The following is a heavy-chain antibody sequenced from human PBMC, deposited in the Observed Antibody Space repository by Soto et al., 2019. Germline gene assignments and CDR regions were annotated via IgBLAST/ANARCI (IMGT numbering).Heavy chain of an antibody. J-gene: IGHJ4*02. CDR1: GYTFTNFG. Sequence: QVQLVQSGAEVKKPGASVKVSCKASGYTFTNFGISWVRQAPGQGLEWMGWISAYNGNTNYAQKLQGRVTMTTDTYPSTAYMEVRSLRFDDMAVYYCARGGTAIDDWGQGTLVTVSS. CDR3: ARGGTAIDD. V-gene: IGHV1-18*03. D-gene: IGHD2-21*02. CDR2: ISAYNGNT.